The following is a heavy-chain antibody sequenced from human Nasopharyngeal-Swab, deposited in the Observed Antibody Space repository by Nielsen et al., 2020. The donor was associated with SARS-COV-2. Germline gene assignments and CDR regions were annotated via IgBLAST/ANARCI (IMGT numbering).Heavy chain of an antibody. Sequence: GEFLKISCAASGFTVSAFGMHWVRQAPGEVLEWVALISYDGHTQYYSDSVTGRFTISRDNSKNTLDLQMNSLRPEDTAVYYCARDDGQLGDSWGQGTLVTVSS. CDR2: ISYDGHTQ. CDR3: ARDDGQLGDS. CDR1: GFTVSAFG. D-gene: IGHD6-6*01. J-gene: IGHJ4*02. V-gene: IGHV3-30*03.